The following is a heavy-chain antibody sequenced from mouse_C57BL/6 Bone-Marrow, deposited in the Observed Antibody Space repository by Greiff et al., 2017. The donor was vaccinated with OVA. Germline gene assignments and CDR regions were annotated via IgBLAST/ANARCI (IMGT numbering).Heavy chain of an antibody. CDR3: ARGYYDYDHYFDY. Sequence: QVQLQQPGAELVRPGSSVKLSCKASGYTFTSYWMDWVKQRPGQGLEWIGNIYPSDSETHYNQKFKDKATLTVDKSSSTAYMQLSSLTSEDSAVYYCARGYYDYDHYFDYWGQGTTLTVSS. D-gene: IGHD2-4*01. CDR1: GYTFTSYW. J-gene: IGHJ2*01. CDR2: IYPSDSET. V-gene: IGHV1-61*01.